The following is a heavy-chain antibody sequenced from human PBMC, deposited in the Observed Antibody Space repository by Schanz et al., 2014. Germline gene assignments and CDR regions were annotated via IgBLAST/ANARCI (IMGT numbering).Heavy chain of an antibody. CDR1: GFTFSSYG. D-gene: IGHD1-1*01. V-gene: IGHV3-33*01. CDR3: ARGTDWNLHY. CDR2: IWYDENNK. Sequence: QVQLVESGGGVVQFGRSLRLSCVASGFTFSSYGMHWVRQAPGKGLEWVAVIWYDENNKYYADSVKGRFTMSRDNSKNTLYLQRNNLRARDTAVEYCARGTDWNLHYWGQGALVTVSS. J-gene: IGHJ4*02.